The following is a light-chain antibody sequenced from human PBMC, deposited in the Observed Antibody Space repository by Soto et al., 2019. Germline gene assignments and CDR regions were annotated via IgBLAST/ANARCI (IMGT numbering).Light chain of an antibody. J-gene: IGKJ1*01. Sequence: IVMTQSPDSLAESLGESVTINCKSSQSVLYSSNNKNYLAWYQQKPGQPPKLLIYWASNRGTGVPDRSSGSGSGPDFSLTLSSLQAADEAVCNCQPYYSAQTFGQ. CDR2: WAS. V-gene: IGKV4-1*01. CDR3: QPYYSAQT. CDR1: QSVLYSSNNKNY.